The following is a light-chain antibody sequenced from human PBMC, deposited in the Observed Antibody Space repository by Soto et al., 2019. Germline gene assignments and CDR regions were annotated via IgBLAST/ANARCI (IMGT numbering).Light chain of an antibody. CDR2: DDN. CDR1: ASNIGNNS. V-gene: IGLV1-51*01. J-gene: IGLJ1*01. CDR3: GTWDTSLPACV. Sequence: QSVLTQPPSVSAGPGQRVTISCSGSASNIGNNSVSWYQQLPGAAPKLLIYDDNNRPLGIPDRFSGSKSGTSSTLGITGLQPGDEADYYCGTWDTSLPACVFGPGTKLTVL.